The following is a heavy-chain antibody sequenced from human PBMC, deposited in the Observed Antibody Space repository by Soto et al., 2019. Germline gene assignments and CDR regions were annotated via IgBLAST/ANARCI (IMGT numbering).Heavy chain of an antibody. D-gene: IGHD6-13*01. CDR3: ARRGYGSRWPNVYMDV. Sequence: GGSLRLSCAASGFSFSTYTMSWVRQAPGRGLEWVSSISSSSGYIYYAASVKGRFTISRDNAKNSLYLQMGSLRAEDMALYYCARRGYGSRWPNVYMDVWGKGTTVTVSS. V-gene: IGHV3-21*01. J-gene: IGHJ6*03. CDR2: ISSSSGYI. CDR1: GFSFSTYT.